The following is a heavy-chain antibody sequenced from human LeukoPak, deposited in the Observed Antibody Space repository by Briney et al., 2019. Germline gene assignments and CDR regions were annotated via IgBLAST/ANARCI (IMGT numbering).Heavy chain of an antibody. CDR2: INHSGST. J-gene: IGHJ5*02. CDR3: ARGPVQKQLVVVGWFDP. Sequence: SETLSLTCTVSGGSISSNNYYWSWIRQPPGKGLEWIGEINHSGSTNYNPSLKSRVTISVDTSKNQFSLKLSSVTAADTAVYYCARGPVQKQLVVVGWFDPWGQGTLVTVSS. D-gene: IGHD6-13*01. CDR1: GGSISSNNYY. V-gene: IGHV4-39*07.